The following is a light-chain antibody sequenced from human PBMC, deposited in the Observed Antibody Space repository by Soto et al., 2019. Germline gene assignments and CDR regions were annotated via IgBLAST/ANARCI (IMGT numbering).Light chain of an antibody. J-gene: IGKJ5*01. CDR1: QSLLHSNGYNY. Sequence: DIVMTQSPLSLPVTPGEPASICCRSSQSLLHSNGYNYLAWYQQKPGQPPKLLIYWASTRESGVPDRFSGSGSGTDFTLTISSLQAEDVAVYYCQQYYSTPITFGQGTRLEIK. CDR2: WAS. V-gene: IGKV4-1*01. CDR3: QQYYSTPIT.